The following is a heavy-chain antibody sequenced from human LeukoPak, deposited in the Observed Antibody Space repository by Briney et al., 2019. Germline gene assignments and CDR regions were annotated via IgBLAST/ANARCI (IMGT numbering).Heavy chain of an antibody. J-gene: IGHJ6*02. CDR2: IWYDGSNE. Sequence: GGSLRLSCAASGFTFRSHGMHWVRKAPGKGLEWVAGIWYDGSNEDYADSVKGRFTISRDNSKNTLCLQMNSLRVEDTAVYYCARDGQNGSPYATDVWGQGTTVTVSS. CDR1: GFTFRSHG. V-gene: IGHV3-33*01. D-gene: IGHD3-10*01. CDR3: ARDGQNGSPYATDV.